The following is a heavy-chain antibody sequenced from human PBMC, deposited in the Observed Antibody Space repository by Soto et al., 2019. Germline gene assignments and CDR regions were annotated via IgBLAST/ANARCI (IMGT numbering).Heavy chain of an antibody. J-gene: IGHJ4*02. CDR3: ARDEVVVVPAAPFDY. D-gene: IGHD2-2*01. Sequence: ASVKVSCKASGYTFTSYGISWVRQAPGQGLEWMGWISAYNGNTNYAQKLQGRVTMTTDTSTSTAYMELRSLRSDDTAVYYCARDEVVVVPAAPFDYWGQGTLVTVSS. CDR2: ISAYNGNT. CDR1: GYTFTSYG. V-gene: IGHV1-18*01.